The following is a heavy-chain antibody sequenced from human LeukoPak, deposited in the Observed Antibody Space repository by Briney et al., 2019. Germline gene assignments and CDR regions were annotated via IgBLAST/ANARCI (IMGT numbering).Heavy chain of an antibody. J-gene: IGHJ4*02. CDR2: IRSKAYGGTT. CDR3: TRPKELATTYYDFWSGYFDY. D-gene: IGHD3-3*01. Sequence: GGSLRLSCTASGFTFGDYAMSWVRPAPGKGRERVGFIRSKAYGGTTEYAASVKGRFTISRDDSKSIAYLQMNSLKTEDTAVYYCTRPKELATTYYDFWSGYFDYWGQGTLVTVSS. V-gene: IGHV3-49*04. CDR1: GFTFGDYA.